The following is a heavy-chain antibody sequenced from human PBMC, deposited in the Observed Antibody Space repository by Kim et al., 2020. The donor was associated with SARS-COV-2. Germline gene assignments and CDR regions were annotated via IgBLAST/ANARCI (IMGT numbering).Heavy chain of an antibody. CDR2: IYSDGST. CDR1: GFTVNDNY. Sequence: GGSLRLSCAASGFTVNDNYMNWVRQAPGKGLEWVSVIYSDGSTYYADSVKGRFTISRDNSKNTLSLQMNSLRADDTAVYYCARVRGGDYSDHWGQGTLVTVSS. V-gene: IGHV3-66*01. J-gene: IGHJ4*02. CDR3: ARVRGGDYSDH. D-gene: IGHD3-16*01.